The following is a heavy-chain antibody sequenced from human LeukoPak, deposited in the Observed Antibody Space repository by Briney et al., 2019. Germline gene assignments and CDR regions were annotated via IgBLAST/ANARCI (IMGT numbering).Heavy chain of an antibody. CDR2: INAGNGNT. D-gene: IGHD3-3*01. V-gene: IGHV1-3*01. CDR1: GYTFTSYA. CDR3: ARVLFGVVPIHYYYYYGMDV. Sequence: ASVTVSCKASGYTFTSYAMHWVRQAPGQRLEWMGWINAGNGNTKYSQKFQGRVTITRDTSASTAYMELSSLRSEDTAVYYCARVLFGVVPIHYYYYYGMDVWGQGTTVTVSS. J-gene: IGHJ6*02.